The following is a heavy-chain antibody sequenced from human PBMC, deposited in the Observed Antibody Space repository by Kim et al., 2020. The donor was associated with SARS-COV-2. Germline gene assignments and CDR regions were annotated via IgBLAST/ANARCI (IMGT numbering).Heavy chain of an antibody. CDR2: ISWNNGSI. CDR1: GFTFDDYA. CDR3: AKDQGVAVTLYYFDY. J-gene: IGHJ4*02. V-gene: IGHV3-9*01. D-gene: IGHD2-21*02. Sequence: GGSLRLSCAASGFTFDDYAMHWVRQAPGKGLEWVSGISWNNGSIGYADSVKGRFTISRDNAKNSLYLQMNSLRAEDTALYYCAKDQGVAVTLYYFDYWGQGTLVTVSS.